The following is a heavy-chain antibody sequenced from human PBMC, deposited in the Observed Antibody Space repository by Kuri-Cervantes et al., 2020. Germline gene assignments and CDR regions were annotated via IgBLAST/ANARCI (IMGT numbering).Heavy chain of an antibody. CDR1: GFTFSGYG. D-gene: IGHD1-14*01. CDR2: VWADGATK. CDR3: TRDNRNRAFDC. V-gene: IGHV3-33*01. J-gene: IGHJ4*02. Sequence: GGSLRLSCAASGFTFSGYGMHWVRQAPGRGLEWVAVVWADGATKYYVDSVKGRFTISRGNSKNILFLQMDSLRAEDTAMYYCTRDNRNRAFDCWGQGTLVTVSS.